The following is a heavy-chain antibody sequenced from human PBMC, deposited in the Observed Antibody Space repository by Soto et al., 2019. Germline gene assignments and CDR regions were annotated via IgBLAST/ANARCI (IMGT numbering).Heavy chain of an antibody. D-gene: IGHD3-22*01. V-gene: IGHV4-59*12. J-gene: IGHJ6*01. CDR2: MYYSGRT. Sequence: SETLSRTCTVSCVSITDYYWSCIRQSPWKGLESIVYMYYSGRTNYNPSLKSRVTISVDTYKNQFSLKLSSVTAADTAVYYCARALYGSRQKNNYYYYYGILNNYCYYYGMEFWAPGTPVTVSS. CDR3: ARALYGSRQKNNYYYYYGILNNYCYYYGMEF. CDR1: CVSITDYY.